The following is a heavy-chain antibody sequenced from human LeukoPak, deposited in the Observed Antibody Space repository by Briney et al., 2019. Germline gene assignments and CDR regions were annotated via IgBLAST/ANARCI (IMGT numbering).Heavy chain of an antibody. CDR2: ISGSGGST. V-gene: IGHV3-23*01. CDR1: GFTFSSYA. J-gene: IGHJ4*02. CDR3: AKEIGYNNPPYYFDY. D-gene: IGHD1-14*01. Sequence: GGSLRLSCAASGFTFSSYAMTWVRQAPGKGLEWVSAISGSGGSTYYADSVKGRFTISRDYSKSTLYLQMNSLRAEDTAVYYCAKEIGYNNPPYYFDYWGQGTLVTVSS.